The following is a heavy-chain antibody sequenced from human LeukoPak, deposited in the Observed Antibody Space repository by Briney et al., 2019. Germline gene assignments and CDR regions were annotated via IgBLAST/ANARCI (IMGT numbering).Heavy chain of an antibody. Sequence: GGSLRLSCAASGFTVSSNYMSWVRQAPGKGLEWVANIKQDGSEQYYVDSVRGRFTISRDNAKNSLYLQMNSLRVEDTAVYYCARDFMDVWGQGTTVTVSS. V-gene: IGHV3-7*01. J-gene: IGHJ6*02. CDR3: ARDFMDV. CDR1: GFTVSSNY. CDR2: IKQDGSEQ.